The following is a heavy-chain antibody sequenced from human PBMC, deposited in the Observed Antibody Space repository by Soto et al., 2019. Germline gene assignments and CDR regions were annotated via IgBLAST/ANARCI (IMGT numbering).Heavy chain of an antibody. D-gene: IGHD1-26*01. J-gene: IGHJ6*02. CDR3: ARNGTYSSSLSQYSGMDV. CDR1: GGTFDNFI. Sequence: SVKVSCKASGGTFDNFIMNWVRQTPGRGLEWMGGIVPMLGTPTYAEKFKGRVTISATGSTSTMYMEVTSLRSEDTAIYYCARNGTYSSSLSQYSGMDVWGQGTTVTDSS. CDR2: IVPMLGTP. V-gene: IGHV1-69*13.